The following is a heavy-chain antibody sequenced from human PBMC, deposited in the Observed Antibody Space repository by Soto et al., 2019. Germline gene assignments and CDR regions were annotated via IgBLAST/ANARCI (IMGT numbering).Heavy chain of an antibody. J-gene: IGHJ6*03. V-gene: IGHV1-18*01. Sequence: QVQLVQSGAEMRKPGASVKVSCKASGYNFSNYGITWVRQAPGQGIEWMGWISAHNGNSKYAQRLQGRVTLTTDTSTSTAYMELRSLRSDDTAVYYCARDWYFFGSGSPNHMDVWGKGTTVTVSS. CDR3: ARDWYFFGSGSPNHMDV. D-gene: IGHD3-10*01. CDR2: ISAHNGNS. CDR1: GYNFSNYG.